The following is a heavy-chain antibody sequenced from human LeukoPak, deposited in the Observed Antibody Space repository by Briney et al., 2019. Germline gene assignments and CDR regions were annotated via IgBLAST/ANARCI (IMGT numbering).Heavy chain of an antibody. CDR1: GFTFSSYS. CDR3: ARVNYGYSYGYDY. Sequence: GGSLRLPCAASGFTFSSYSMNWVRQAPGKGLEWVSSISSSSSYIYYADSVKGRFTISRDNAKNSLYLQMNSLRAEDTAVYYCARVNYGYSYGYDYWGQGTLVTVSS. CDR2: ISSSSSYI. D-gene: IGHD5-18*01. J-gene: IGHJ4*02. V-gene: IGHV3-21*01.